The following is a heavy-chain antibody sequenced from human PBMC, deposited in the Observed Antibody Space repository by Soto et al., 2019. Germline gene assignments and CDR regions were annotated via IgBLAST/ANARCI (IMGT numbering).Heavy chain of an antibody. CDR2: ISSNSDSI. CDR3: ARQRFGSFSGSYVFDL. V-gene: IGHV3-21*01. D-gene: IGHD3-16*01. CDR1: GFSFEIYH. J-gene: IGHJ5*02. Sequence: PGGSLRLSWEASGFSFEIYHMNWVRQAPGKGLEWVSSISSNSDSIFYGDSVKGRFIISRDNAKNSLFLQMNNLSGDDTAVYYCARQRFGSFSGSYVFDLWGQGTPVTVSS.